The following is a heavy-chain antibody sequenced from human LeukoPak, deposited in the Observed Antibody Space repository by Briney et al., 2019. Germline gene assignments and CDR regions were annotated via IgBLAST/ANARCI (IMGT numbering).Heavy chain of an antibody. CDR1: GFTVSSNY. CDR2: IYSGAST. J-gene: IGHJ4*02. Sequence: PGGSLRLSCAVSGFTVSSNYMSWVRQAPGKGLEWVSVIYSGASTYYADSVKGRFTISRDNSKNTLYLQMNSLRAEDTAVYYCAREGDGYRTTGYFDYWGQGTLVTVSS. V-gene: IGHV3-53*01. D-gene: IGHD5-24*01. CDR3: AREGDGYRTTGYFDY.